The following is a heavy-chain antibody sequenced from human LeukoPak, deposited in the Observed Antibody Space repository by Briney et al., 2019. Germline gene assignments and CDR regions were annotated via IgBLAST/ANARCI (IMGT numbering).Heavy chain of an antibody. CDR2: ISSSTSYI. CDR1: GITFTNYA. D-gene: IGHD4-17*01. Sequence: GGSLRLSCAASGITFTNYAMTWIRQAPGKGLEWVSSISSSTSYIYYADSVKGRFTISKDNAKNSLYLQMNSLRAEDTAVYYCARAGGSTVSHSDYWGQGTLVTVSS. V-gene: IGHV3-21*01. J-gene: IGHJ4*02. CDR3: ARAGGSTVSHSDY.